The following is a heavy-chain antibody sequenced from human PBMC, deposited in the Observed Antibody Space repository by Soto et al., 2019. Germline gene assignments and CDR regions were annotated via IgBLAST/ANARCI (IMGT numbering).Heavy chain of an antibody. CDR1: GGTFSSYT. Sequence: SVTVSCKASGGTFSSYTISWVRQAPGQGLEWMGRIIPILGIANYAQKFQGRVTITADKSTSTAYMELSSLRSEDTAVYYCARDSGYGDDAFDIWGQGTMVTVSS. D-gene: IGHD5-12*01. V-gene: IGHV1-69*04. J-gene: IGHJ3*02. CDR2: IIPILGIA. CDR3: ARDSGYGDDAFDI.